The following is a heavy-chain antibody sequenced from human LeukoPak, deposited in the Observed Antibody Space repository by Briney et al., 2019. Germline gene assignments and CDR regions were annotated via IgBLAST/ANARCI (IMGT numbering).Heavy chain of an antibody. Sequence: GSLRLSCAASGFTFSSYSMNWIRQPPGKGLEWIGYIYYSGSTNYNPSLKSRVTISVDTSKNQFSLKLSSVTAADTAVYYCARSLYYYGSDSFDIWGQGTMVTVSS. CDR2: IYYSGST. J-gene: IGHJ3*02. V-gene: IGHV4-59*01. CDR1: GFTFSSYS. CDR3: ARSLYYYGSDSFDI. D-gene: IGHD3-10*01.